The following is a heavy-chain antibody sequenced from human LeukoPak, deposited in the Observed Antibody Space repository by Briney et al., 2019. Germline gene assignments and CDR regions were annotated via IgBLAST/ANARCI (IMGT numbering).Heavy chain of an antibody. CDR3: ARGRGYYHTYYYYGMDV. CDR1: GGSFSGYY. CDR2: INHSGST. Sequence: SETLSLTCAVYGGSFSGYYWSWIRQPPGKGLEWIGKINHSGSTNYNPSLKSRVTISVDTSKNQFSLKLSSVTAADTAVYYCARGRGYYHTYYYYGMDVWGQGTTVTVSS. V-gene: IGHV4-34*01. J-gene: IGHJ6*02. D-gene: IGHD3-22*01.